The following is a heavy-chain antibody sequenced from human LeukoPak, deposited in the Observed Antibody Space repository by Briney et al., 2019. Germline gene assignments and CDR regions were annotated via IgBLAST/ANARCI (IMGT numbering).Heavy chain of an antibody. Sequence: ASVKVSCKVSGYTLTELSMHWVRQAPGKGLEWMGGFDPEDGETIYAQKFQGRVTMTEDTSTDTAYMELSSLRSEDTAVYYCATDLKTTGTTYWFDPWGQGTLVTVSS. D-gene: IGHD1-1*01. CDR3: ATDLKTTGTTYWFDP. CDR2: FDPEDGET. CDR1: GYTLTELS. J-gene: IGHJ5*02. V-gene: IGHV1-24*01.